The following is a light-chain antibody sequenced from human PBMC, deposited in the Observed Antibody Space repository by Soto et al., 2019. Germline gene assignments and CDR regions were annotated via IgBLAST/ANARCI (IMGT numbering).Light chain of an antibody. CDR3: QQRSSWPIFT. J-gene: IGKJ3*01. CDR2: DAF. Sequence: EIVLAQSPATLSLSPGERATLSCRASQSVSNFLAWYQQKPGQAPRLLIYDAFHRATGIPARFSGSGSGTDFTLTISSLEPEDFAVYYCQQRSSWPIFTFGPGTKVDI. CDR1: QSVSNF. V-gene: IGKV3-11*01.